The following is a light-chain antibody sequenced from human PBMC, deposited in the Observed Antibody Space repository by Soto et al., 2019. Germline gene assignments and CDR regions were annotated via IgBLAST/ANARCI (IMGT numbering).Light chain of an antibody. CDR1: QSISSW. J-gene: IGKJ1*01. CDR3: QQYNSYWT. V-gene: IGKV1-5*01. CDR2: DAS. Sequence: DIQMTQSPSTLSASVGDRVTITCRASQSISSWLAWYQQKPGKAPKLLIYDASSLESGVPSKFSGSESGTEFYLTISSLHPDDFATYFCQQYNSYWTFGQGTEVEIK.